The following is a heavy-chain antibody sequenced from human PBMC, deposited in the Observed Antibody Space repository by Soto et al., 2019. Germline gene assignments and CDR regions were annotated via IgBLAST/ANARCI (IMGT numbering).Heavy chain of an antibody. J-gene: IGHJ3*02. V-gene: IGHV1-69*13. D-gene: IGHD6-6*01. CDR1: GGTFSSYA. CDR2: IIPIFGTA. Sequence: GASVKVSCKASGGTFSSYAISWVRQAPGQGLEWMGGIIPIFGTANYAQKFQGRVTITADESTSTAYMELSSLRSEDTAVYYCARELRDSSSSHAFDIWGQGTMVTVSS. CDR3: ARELRDSSSSHAFDI.